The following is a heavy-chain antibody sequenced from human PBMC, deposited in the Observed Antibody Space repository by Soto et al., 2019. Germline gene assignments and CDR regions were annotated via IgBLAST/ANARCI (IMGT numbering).Heavy chain of an antibody. Sequence: ASVCLSCKASGYAFTSCAMHWVRQAPGQRLEWMGWINAGNGNTKYSQKFQGRVTITRDTSASTAYMELSSLRSEDTAVYYCARGPGGPDGHGDYWGQGTLVTVPS. J-gene: IGHJ4*02. CDR1: GYAFTSCA. CDR3: ARGPGGPDGHGDY. V-gene: IGHV1-3*01. D-gene: IGHD2-15*01. CDR2: INAGNGNT.